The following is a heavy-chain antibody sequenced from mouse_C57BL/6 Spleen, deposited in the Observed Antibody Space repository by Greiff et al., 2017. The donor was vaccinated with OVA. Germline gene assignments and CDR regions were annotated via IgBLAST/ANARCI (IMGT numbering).Heavy chain of an antibody. V-gene: IGHV7-3*01. Sequence: EVQLVESGGGLVQPGGSLSLSCAASGFTFTDYYMSWVRQPPGKALEWLGFIRNKANGYTTEYSASVKGRFTISRDNSQSILYLQMNALRAEDSATYYCARSGTWFAYWGQGTLVTVSA. CDR3: ARSGTWFAY. CDR1: GFTFTDYY. J-gene: IGHJ3*01. CDR2: IRNKANGYTT.